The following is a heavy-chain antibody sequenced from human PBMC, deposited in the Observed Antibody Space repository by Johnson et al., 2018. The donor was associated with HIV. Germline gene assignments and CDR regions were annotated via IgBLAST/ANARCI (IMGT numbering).Heavy chain of an antibody. CDR3: AKGAPWDI. CDR1: GFTFSSYA. J-gene: IGHJ3*02. V-gene: IGHV3-30-3*01. Sequence: QVQLVESGGGVVQSGRSLRLSCAASGFTFSSYAMHWVRQAPGKGLEWVAVISYDGSNKYYADSVKGRFTISRDNFKNTLYLQMNSLRAEDTAVYYCAKGAPWDIWGQGTMVTVSS. CDR2: ISYDGSNK.